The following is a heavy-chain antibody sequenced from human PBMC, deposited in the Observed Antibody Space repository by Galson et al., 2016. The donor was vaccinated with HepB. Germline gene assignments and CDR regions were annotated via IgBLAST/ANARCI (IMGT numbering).Heavy chain of an antibody. CDR3: ASYPEMATINDY. CDR2: INHSGST. CDR1: GGSFSGND. Sequence: SETLSLTCGVYGGSFSGNDWSWIRQPPGKGLEWIGEINHSGSTNYNPSLKSRVTISVDTSKNQFSLKLSSVTAADTAVYYCASYPEMATINDYWGQGTLVTGSS. V-gene: IGHV4-34*01. D-gene: IGHD5-24*01. J-gene: IGHJ4*02.